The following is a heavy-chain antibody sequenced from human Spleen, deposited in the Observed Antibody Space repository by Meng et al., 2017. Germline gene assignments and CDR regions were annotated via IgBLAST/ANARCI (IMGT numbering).Heavy chain of an antibody. CDR1: GFTFRDFE. J-gene: IGHJ3*02. CDR3: AKSASSGWTTLDAFDI. Sequence: GGSLRLSCAASGFTFRDFEMNWVRQAPGKGLEWVSAISASGGSTYYPDSVKGRFTISRDNSKNTLYLQMNNLRAEDTAVYYCAKSASSGWTTLDAFDIWGQGTMVTVSS. CDR2: ISASGGST. D-gene: IGHD6-19*01. V-gene: IGHV3-23*01.